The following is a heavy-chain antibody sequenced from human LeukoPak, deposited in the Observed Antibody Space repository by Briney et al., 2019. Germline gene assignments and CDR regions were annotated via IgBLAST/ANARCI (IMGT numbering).Heavy chain of an antibody. CDR1: GGSISSYY. CDR3: ARDYIALPGTFDP. D-gene: IGHD6-19*01. V-gene: IGHV4-4*07. CDR2: IYSSGST. J-gene: IGHJ5*02. Sequence: SETLSLTCSVSGGSISSYYWSWIRQPAGKGLKWIGLIYSSGSTNYNPSLKSRVTMSVDTSKNQFSLKLSSVTAADSAVYYCARDYIALPGTFDPWGQGTLVTVSS.